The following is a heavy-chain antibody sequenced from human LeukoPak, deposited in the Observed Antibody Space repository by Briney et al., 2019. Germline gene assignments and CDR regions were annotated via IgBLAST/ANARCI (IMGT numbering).Heavy chain of an antibody. D-gene: IGHD2-15*01. Sequence: GGSLRLSCAASGFTFSSFEMNWVRQAPGKGLEWVSYISSSGSTLYYADSVKGRFTISRDNAKNSLYLQMNSLRAEDTAVYYCATATGYSIPFDYWGQGTLVTVSS. CDR2: ISSSGSTL. V-gene: IGHV3-48*03. J-gene: IGHJ4*02. CDR1: GFTFSSFE. CDR3: ATATGYSIPFDY.